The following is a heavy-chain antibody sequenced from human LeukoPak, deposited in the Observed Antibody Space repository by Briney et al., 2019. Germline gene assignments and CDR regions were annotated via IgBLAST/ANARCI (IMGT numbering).Heavy chain of an antibody. CDR3: ARGPDFYDSSGYYPI. CDR1: GGSFRNYY. J-gene: IGHJ4*02. CDR2: INHSGST. D-gene: IGHD3-22*01. V-gene: IGHV4-34*01. Sequence: SETLSLTCAVYGGSFRNYYWSWIRQPPGKGLEWIGEINHSGSTKYNPSLKSRVTISVDRSKNQFSLKLSSVTAADTAVYYCARGPDFYDSSGYYPIWGQGTLVTVSS.